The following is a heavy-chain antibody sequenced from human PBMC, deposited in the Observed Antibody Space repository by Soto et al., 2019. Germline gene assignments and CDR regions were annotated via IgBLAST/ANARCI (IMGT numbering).Heavy chain of an antibody. CDR1: GGSSGSSSYY. D-gene: IGHD5-12*01. Sequence: SETLSLTWSVAGGSSGSSSYYWGWIRQPPGKGLEWIGSIYYSGSTYYNPSLKSRVTISVDTSKNQFSLKLSSVTAADTAVYYCARRLIVATIRDAYYYYGMDVWGQGTTVTVSS. CDR3: ARRLIVATIRDAYYYYGMDV. CDR2: IYYSGST. J-gene: IGHJ6*02. V-gene: IGHV4-39*01.